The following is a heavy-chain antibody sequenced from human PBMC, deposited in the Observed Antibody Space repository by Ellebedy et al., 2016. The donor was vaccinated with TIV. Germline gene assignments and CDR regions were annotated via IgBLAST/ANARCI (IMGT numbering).Heavy chain of an antibody. CDR1: GFTFSSYS. CDR3: ATSTVARGSYSDY. D-gene: IGHD3-10*01. Sequence: GGSLRLSCAASGFTFSSYSMNWVRQAPGKGLEWVSYISSSSSIIYSADSVKGRFTISRDNAKNSLYLQMNSLRDEDTAVYYCATSTVARGSYSDYWGQGTLVTVSS. J-gene: IGHJ4*02. CDR2: ISSSSSII. V-gene: IGHV3-48*02.